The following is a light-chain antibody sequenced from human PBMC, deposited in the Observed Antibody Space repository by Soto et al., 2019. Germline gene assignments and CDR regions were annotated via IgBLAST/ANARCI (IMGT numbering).Light chain of an antibody. V-gene: IGKV3-15*01. J-gene: IGKJ1*01. CDR1: QSVSSN. CDR3: QQYNNWPRT. Sequence: EIVMTQSPVTLSVSPGERASLSCRASQSVSSNLLWYQQKPGQAPRLLIHGASTRATGIPARFSGSGSGTEFTLTISRLQSEDFAVYYCQQYNNWPRTFGQGTKVDI. CDR2: GAS.